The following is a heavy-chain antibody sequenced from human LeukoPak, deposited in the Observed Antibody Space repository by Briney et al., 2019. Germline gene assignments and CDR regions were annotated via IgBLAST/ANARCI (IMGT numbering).Heavy chain of an antibody. CDR2: IYTSGST. V-gene: IGHV4-4*07. D-gene: IGHD6-19*01. J-gene: IGHJ6*03. CDR1: GGSISSYY. Sequence: PSETLSLTCTVSGGSISSYYWSWIRHPAGKGLEWIGRIYTSGSTNYNPSLKSRVTMSVDTSKNQFSLKLSSVTAADTAVYYCARDLGWSDPYYYYYYMDVWGKGTTVTVSS. CDR3: ARDLGWSDPYYYYYYMDV.